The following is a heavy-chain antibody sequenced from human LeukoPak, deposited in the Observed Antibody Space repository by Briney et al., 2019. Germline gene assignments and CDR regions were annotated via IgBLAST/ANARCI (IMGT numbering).Heavy chain of an antibody. CDR2: IWYDGSNK. CDR1: GFTFSSFA. CDR3: AKDPYCSTTACYSMGWFDP. Sequence: GGSLRLSCAASGFTFSSFAMHWVRQAPGKRLEWVAFIWYDGSNKYYADSVKGRFTVSRDNSKNTVYLQMNSLRPEDTAVYYCAKDPYCSTTACYSMGWFDPWGQGTLVTVSS. D-gene: IGHD2-2*01. J-gene: IGHJ5*02. V-gene: IGHV3-30*02.